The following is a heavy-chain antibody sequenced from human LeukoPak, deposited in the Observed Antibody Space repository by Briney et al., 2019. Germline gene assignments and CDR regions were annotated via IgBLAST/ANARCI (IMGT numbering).Heavy chain of an antibody. CDR3: ARVMSVTSDAFDI. CDR1: GGSFSGYY. J-gene: IGHJ3*02. CDR2: INHSGST. V-gene: IGHV4-34*09. D-gene: IGHD4-17*01. Sequence: SETLSLTCAVYGGSFSGYYWSWIRQPPGKGLEWIGEINHSGSTNYNPSLKSRVTISVDTSKNQFSLKLSSVTAADTAVYYCARVMSVTSDAFDIWGQGTMVTVSS.